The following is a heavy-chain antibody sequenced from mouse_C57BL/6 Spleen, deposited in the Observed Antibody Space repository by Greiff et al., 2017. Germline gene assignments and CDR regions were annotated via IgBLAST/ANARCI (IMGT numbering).Heavy chain of an antibody. V-gene: IGHV7-3*01. CDR1: GFTFTDYY. CDR2: IRNKANGYTT. J-gene: IGHJ2*01. Sequence: EVMLVESGGGLVQPGGSLSLSCAASGFTFTDYYMSWVRQPPGKALAWLGFIRNKANGYTTEYSASVKGRFTISRDNSQSILYLQMNALRAEDSATYYCARSLSRYYYGTEYYFDYWGQGTTLTVSS. D-gene: IGHD1-1*01. CDR3: ARSLSRYYYGTEYYFDY.